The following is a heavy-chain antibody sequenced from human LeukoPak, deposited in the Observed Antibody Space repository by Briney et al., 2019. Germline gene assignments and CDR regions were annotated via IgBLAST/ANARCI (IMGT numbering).Heavy chain of an antibody. CDR3: ARDSDRYCSSTSCYSYYYYGMDV. CDR2: INPNSGGT. CDR1: GGTFSSYA. D-gene: IGHD2-2*01. J-gene: IGHJ6*02. Sequence: ASVKVSCKASGGTFSSYAISWVRQAPGQGLEWMGRINPNSGGTNYAQKFQGRVTMTRDTSISTAYMELSRLRSDDTAVYYCARDSDRYCSSTSCYSYYYYGMDVWGQGTTVTVSS. V-gene: IGHV1-2*06.